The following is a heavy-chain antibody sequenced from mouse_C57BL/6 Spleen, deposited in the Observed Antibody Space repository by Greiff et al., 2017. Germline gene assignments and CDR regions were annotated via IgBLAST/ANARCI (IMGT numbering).Heavy chain of an antibody. V-gene: IGHV1-69*01. CDR3: ARSIYSNSFDY. CDR1: GYTFTSYW. Sequence: QVQLQQPGAELVMPGASVKLSCKASGYTFTSYWMHWVKQRPGQGLEWIGEIDPSDSYTNYNQKFKGKSTLTVDKSSSTAYRQLSSLTSEDSAVYYCARSIYSNSFDYWGQGTTLTVSS. J-gene: IGHJ2*01. D-gene: IGHD2-5*01. CDR2: IDPSDSYT.